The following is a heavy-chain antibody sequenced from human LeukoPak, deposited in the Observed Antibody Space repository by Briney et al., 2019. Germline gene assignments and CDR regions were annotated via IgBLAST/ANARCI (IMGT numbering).Heavy chain of an antibody. CDR3: ARAAYSSTWYSRYFDL. CDR2: IGTAGEI. Sequence: PGGSLRLSCAASGFTFSSYDIHWVRQASGKGLEWGSGIGTAGEIYYPGSVKGRFTISRENAKNSLYLQMNSLRAGDTAVYYCARAAYSSTWYSRYFDLWGRGTLVTVSS. D-gene: IGHD6-13*01. V-gene: IGHV3-13*01. CDR1: GFTFSSYD. J-gene: IGHJ2*01.